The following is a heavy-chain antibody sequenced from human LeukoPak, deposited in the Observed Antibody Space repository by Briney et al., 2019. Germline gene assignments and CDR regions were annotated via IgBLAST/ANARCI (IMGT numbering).Heavy chain of an antibody. D-gene: IGHD6-19*01. V-gene: IGHV4-59*08. CDR2: MDYSGST. J-gene: IGHJ4*02. CDR3: ARRKRGSGGPFDY. Sequence: SETQSLTCTVSGGSISDYYWTWIRQSPGTGLEWIGYMDYSGSTAYNPSLKSRVTISIDTSKKQFSLELSSVTAADTAIYFCARRKRGSGGPFDYWGQGTLVTVSS. CDR1: GGSISDYY.